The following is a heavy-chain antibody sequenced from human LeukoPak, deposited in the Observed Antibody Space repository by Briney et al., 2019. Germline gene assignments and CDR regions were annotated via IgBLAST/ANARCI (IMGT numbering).Heavy chain of an antibody. CDR2: IIPIFGTA. CDR3: ARTPDTVTGGLGY. D-gene: IGHD4-17*01. CDR1: GGTFSSYA. V-gene: IGHV1-69*13. J-gene: IGHJ4*02. Sequence: SVKVSCKASGGTFSSYAISWVRQAPGQGLEWMGGIIPIFGTANYAQKFQGRVTITADESTSTAYMELSSLRSEDPAVYYCARTPDTVTGGLGYWGQGTLVTVSS.